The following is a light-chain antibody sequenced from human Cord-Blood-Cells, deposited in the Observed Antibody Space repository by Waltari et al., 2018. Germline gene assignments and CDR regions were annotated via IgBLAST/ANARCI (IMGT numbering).Light chain of an antibody. CDR2: AAS. CDR3: QQLNSYPS. V-gene: IGKV1-9*01. CDR1: QGISSY. Sequence: DIQLNQSPSFLSASVGDRVTITCLASQGISSYLAWYQQKPGKAPKLLIYAASTLQSWVPSRFSGSGSGTEFTLTISSLQPEDFATYYCQQLNSYPSFGQGTKLEIK. J-gene: IGKJ2*03.